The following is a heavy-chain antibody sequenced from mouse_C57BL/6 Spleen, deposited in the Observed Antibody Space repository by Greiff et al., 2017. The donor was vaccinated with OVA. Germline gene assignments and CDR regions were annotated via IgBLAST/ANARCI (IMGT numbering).Heavy chain of an antibody. CDR2: INPNYGTT. CDR3: ARVLIYDGPPGFAY. V-gene: IGHV1-39*01. CDR1: GYSFTDYN. D-gene: IGHD2-3*01. Sequence: EVKLMESGPELVKPGASVKISCKASGYSFTDYNMNWVKQSNGKSLEWIGVINPNYGTTSYNQKFKGKATLTVDQSSSTAYMQLNSLTSEDSAVYYCARVLIYDGPPGFAYWGQGTLVTVSA. J-gene: IGHJ3*01.